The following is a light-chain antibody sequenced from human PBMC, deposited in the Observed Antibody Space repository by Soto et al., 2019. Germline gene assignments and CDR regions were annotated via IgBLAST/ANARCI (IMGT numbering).Light chain of an antibody. CDR3: QQYYSTPQT. V-gene: IGKV4-1*01. CDR1: QSVLYSSNNKNY. CDR2: WAS. J-gene: IGKJ1*01. Sequence: DIVMTQSPDSLAESLGERATINCKSSQSVLYSSNNKNYLAWYQQKPGQPPKLLIYWASTRDSGVPDRFSGSGSGTDFTLTISSLQAEDVAVYYCQQYYSTPQTFGQGTKVEIK.